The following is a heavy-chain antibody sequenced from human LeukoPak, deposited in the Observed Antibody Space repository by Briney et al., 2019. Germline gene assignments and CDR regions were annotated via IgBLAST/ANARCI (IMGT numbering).Heavy chain of an antibody. Sequence: GGSLRLSCAASGLTFSNYAMNWVRQAPGKGLEWVSSISSSSSYIYYADSVKGRFTISRDNAKNSLYLQMNSLRAEDTAVYYCARDKWLQTFNDYWGQGTLVTVSS. CDR3: ARDKWLQTFNDY. CDR1: GLTFSNYA. V-gene: IGHV3-21*01. CDR2: ISSSSSYI. J-gene: IGHJ4*02. D-gene: IGHD5-24*01.